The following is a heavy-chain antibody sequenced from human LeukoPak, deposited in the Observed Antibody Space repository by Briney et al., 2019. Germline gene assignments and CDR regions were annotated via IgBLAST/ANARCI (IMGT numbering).Heavy chain of an antibody. CDR2: ISSTGGTT. J-gene: IGHJ6*03. V-gene: IGHV3-23*01. CDR3: AKNGDRGAYCTGGTCYPYFYYYMDV. D-gene: IGHD2-15*01. Sequence: GGSLRPSCAASGITFSSYGMSWVRQAPGKGLEWVSSISSTGGTTYYADSVKGRFTISRDNSKNTLYLQMNSLRAEDTAIYYCAKNGDRGAYCTGGTCYPYFYYYMDVWGKGTTVTI. CDR1: GITFSSYG.